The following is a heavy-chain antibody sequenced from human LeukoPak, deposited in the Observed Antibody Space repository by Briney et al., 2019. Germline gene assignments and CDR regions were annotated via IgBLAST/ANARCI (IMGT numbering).Heavy chain of an antibody. Sequence: SETLSLTCAVYGGSFSGYYWSWIRQPPGKGLEWIGEINHSGSTNYNPSLKSRVTISVDTSKNQFSLKLSSVTAADTAVYYCARVTRITMVRGVRRWFDPWGQGTLVTVSS. CDR3: ARVTRITMVRGVRRWFDP. D-gene: IGHD3-10*01. CDR1: GGSFSGYY. J-gene: IGHJ5*02. CDR2: INHSGST. V-gene: IGHV4-34*01.